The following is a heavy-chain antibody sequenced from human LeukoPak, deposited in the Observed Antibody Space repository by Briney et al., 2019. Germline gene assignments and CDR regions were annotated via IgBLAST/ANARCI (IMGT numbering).Heavy chain of an antibody. D-gene: IGHD6-19*01. Sequence: PGGSLRLSCAASGFTFSRYEMNWVRQAPGKGLEWVSYINSDYSLRYADSVKGRFTISRDNAKNSLYLQMNSLRAEDTAVYYCAASLSGGWGPVDGYWGRGTLVTVSS. CDR3: AASLSGGWGPVDGY. CDR2: INSDYSL. J-gene: IGHJ4*02. V-gene: IGHV3-48*03. CDR1: GFTFSRYE.